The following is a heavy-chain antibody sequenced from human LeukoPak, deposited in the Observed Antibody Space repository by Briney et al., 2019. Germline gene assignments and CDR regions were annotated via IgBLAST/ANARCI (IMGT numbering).Heavy chain of an antibody. D-gene: IGHD3-10*01. CDR2: IYPGDSDT. CDR3: ARVYGSGSYRTYFYYGMDV. CDR1: GYSFTRFW. J-gene: IGHJ6*02. Sequence: GESLKISRKGSGYSFTRFWIGWVRQMPGKGLEWMGIIYPGDSDTRYSPSFEGQVTLSADKSISTAYLQWSSLKASDTAMYYCARVYGSGSYRTYFYYGMDVWGQGTTVTVSS. V-gene: IGHV5-51*01.